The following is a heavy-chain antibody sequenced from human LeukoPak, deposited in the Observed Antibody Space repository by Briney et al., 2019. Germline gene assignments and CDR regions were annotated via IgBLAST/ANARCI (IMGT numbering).Heavy chain of an antibody. V-gene: IGHV3-64D*06. J-gene: IGHJ3*02. CDR1: GFTFSSYA. Sequence: GGSLRLSCSASGFTFSSYAMHWVRQAPGKGLEYVSAISNNGGSTYYADSVKGRFTISRDNSENTLYLQMSSLRAEDTAVYYCVKATLGCCSGGSCYPGAFDIGGQGTMVTVSS. CDR3: VKATLGCCSGGSCYPGAFDI. CDR2: ISNNGGST. D-gene: IGHD2-15*01.